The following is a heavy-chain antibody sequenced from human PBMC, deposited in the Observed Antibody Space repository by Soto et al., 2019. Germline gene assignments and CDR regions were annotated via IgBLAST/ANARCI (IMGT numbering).Heavy chain of an antibody. Sequence: SETLSLTCTVSGGSISSSSYYWGWIRQPPGKGLEWIGSIYYSGSTYYNPSLKSRVTISVDTSKNQFSLKLSSVTAADTAVYYCARHQAVSGYYNMAYMDVWGKGTTVTVSS. CDR2: IYYSGST. D-gene: IGHD3-22*01. CDR1: GGSISSSSYY. J-gene: IGHJ6*03. CDR3: ARHQAVSGYYNMAYMDV. V-gene: IGHV4-39*01.